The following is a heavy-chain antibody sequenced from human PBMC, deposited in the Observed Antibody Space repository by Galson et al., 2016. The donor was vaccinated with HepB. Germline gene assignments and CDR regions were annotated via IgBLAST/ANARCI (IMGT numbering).Heavy chain of an antibody. V-gene: IGHV3-30*03. J-gene: IGHJ4*02. D-gene: IGHD2-15*01. CDR3: ARGCRGGSCVDY. CDR1: GFTFRNYG. Sequence: SLRLSCAASGFTFRNYGMHWVRQAPGQGLEWVAIISHDGSLKFYADSVRGRFTISRDNAKNSLCLQMSSLRAEDTAVYYCARGCRGGSCVDYWGQGTLVTVSS. CDR2: ISHDGSLK.